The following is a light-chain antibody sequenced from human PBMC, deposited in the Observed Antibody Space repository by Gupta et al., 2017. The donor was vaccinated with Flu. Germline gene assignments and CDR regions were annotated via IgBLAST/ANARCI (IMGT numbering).Light chain of an antibody. J-gene: IGLJ3*02. CDR2: AND. CDR1: SSNIGSNH. V-gene: IGLV1-44*01. CDR3: ATWDASLNGGV. Sequence: SSSNIGSNHVSWYRQLPGTAPNLVIYANDQRPSGVPVRLSASKSGTSASLAISGLQSEDEAEYYCATWDASLNGGVFGGGTKLTVL.